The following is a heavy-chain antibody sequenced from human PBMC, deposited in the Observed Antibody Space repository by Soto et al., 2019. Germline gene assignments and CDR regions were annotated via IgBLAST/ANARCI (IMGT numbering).Heavy chain of an antibody. CDR2: IIPIFGTA. CDR1: GGTFSSYA. CDR3: ASSVAKYYYYGMDV. J-gene: IGHJ6*02. D-gene: IGHD5-12*01. V-gene: IGHV1-69*13. Sequence: EASVKVSCKASGGTFSSYAISWARQAPGQGLEWMGGIIPIFGTANYAQKFQGRVTITADESTSTAYMELSSLRSEDTAVYYCASSVAKYYYYGMDVWGQGTTVTVSS.